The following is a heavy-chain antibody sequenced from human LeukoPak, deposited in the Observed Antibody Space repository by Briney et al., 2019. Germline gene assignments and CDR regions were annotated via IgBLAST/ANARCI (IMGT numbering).Heavy chain of an antibody. D-gene: IGHD2-8*01. Sequence: GGSLRLSCAASGFTFSSYWMSWLRQAPGKGLEWVAMIKQDGSEKYYVDSVKGRFTISRDNAKNSLYLQMNSLKAEDTAVYYCSRDCTNGLCYADYWGHGTLVTVSS. CDR2: IKQDGSEK. CDR3: SRDCTNGLCYADY. CDR1: GFTFSSYW. J-gene: IGHJ4*01. V-gene: IGHV3-7*01.